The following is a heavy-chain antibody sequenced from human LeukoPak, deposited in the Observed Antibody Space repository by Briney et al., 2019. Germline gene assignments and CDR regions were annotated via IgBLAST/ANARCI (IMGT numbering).Heavy chain of an antibody. J-gene: IGHJ4*02. CDR3: ARAVVYYYDSSGYFVN. CDR1: GGTFSSYA. V-gene: IGHV1-69*13. D-gene: IGHD3-22*01. CDR2: IIPIFGTA. Sequence: SVTVSCKASGGTFSSYAISWVRQAPGQGLEWMGGIIPIFGTANYAQKFQGRVTITADESTSTAYIELSSLRSEDTAVYYCARAVVYYYDSSGYFVNWGQGTLVTVSS.